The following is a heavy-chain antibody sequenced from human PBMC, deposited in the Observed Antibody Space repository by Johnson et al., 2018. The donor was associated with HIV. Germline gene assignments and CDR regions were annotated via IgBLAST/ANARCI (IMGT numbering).Heavy chain of an antibody. D-gene: IGHD4-17*01. CDR2: ISGGGGST. CDR3: AKDYGDYGFVRDAFDI. CDR1: GFTFDDYG. Sequence: VHLVESGGSVVRPGGSLRLSCAASGFTFDDYGMSWVRQAPGKGLEWVSGISGGGGSTYYADSVKGRFTISRDNSKNTLYLQMNSLRAEDTAVYYCAKDYGDYGFVRDAFDIWGQGTVVTVSS. V-gene: IGHV3-23*04. J-gene: IGHJ3*02.